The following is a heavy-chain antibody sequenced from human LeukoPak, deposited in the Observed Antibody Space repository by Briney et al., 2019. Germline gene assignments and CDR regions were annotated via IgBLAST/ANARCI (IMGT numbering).Heavy chain of an antibody. CDR3: ARGRVGQWLVDAFDI. Sequence: GGSLRLSCAASGFTFSRYSMNWVRQAPGKGLEWVSSISTSSSFLYYADSVKGRFTISRDNAKNSLYLQMNSLRAEDTAVYYCARGRVGQWLVDAFDIWGQGTMVTVSS. D-gene: IGHD6-19*01. V-gene: IGHV3-21*01. J-gene: IGHJ3*02. CDR2: ISTSSSFL. CDR1: GFTFSRYS.